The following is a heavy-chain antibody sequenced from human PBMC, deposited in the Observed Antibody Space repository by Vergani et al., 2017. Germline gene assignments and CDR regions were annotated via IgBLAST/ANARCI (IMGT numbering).Heavy chain of an antibody. CDR3: ASVNWNDYDAFDI. V-gene: IGHV3-21*01. Sequence: EVQLVETGGGLIQPGGSLRLSCAASGFTVSSNYMSWVRQAPGKGLEWVSSISSSSSYIYYADSVKGRFTISRDNAKNSLYLQMNSLRAEDTAVYYCASVNWNDYDAFDIWGQGTMVTVSS. CDR1: GFTVSSNY. J-gene: IGHJ3*02. CDR2: ISSSSSYI. D-gene: IGHD1-20*01.